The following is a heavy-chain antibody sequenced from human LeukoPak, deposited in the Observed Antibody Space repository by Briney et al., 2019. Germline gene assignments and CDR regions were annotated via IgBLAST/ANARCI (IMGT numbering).Heavy chain of an antibody. Sequence: PSETLSLTCTVSGGSIGSSSYYWGWIRQPPGKGLEWIGSIYYSGSTYYNPSLKSRVTISVDTSKNQFSLKLSSVTAADTAVYYCARLAYYYDSSGYYWAYYFDYWGQGTLVTVSS. J-gene: IGHJ4*02. D-gene: IGHD3-22*01. CDR3: ARLAYYYDSSGYYWAYYFDY. CDR2: IYYSGST. V-gene: IGHV4-39*01. CDR1: GGSIGSSSYY.